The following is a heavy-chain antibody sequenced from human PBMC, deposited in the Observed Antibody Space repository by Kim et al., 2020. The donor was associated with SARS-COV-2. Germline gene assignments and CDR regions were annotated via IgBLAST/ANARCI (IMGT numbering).Heavy chain of an antibody. Sequence: QKFQGRVPMTRDTSTRPVYMELSSLRSEDTAVYYCATSPFYDSSGYYFDYWGQGTLVTVSS. V-gene: IGHV1-46*01. J-gene: IGHJ4*02. D-gene: IGHD3-22*01. CDR3: ATSPFYDSSGYYFDY.